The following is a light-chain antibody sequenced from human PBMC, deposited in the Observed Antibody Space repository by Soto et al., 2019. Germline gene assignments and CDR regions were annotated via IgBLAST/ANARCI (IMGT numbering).Light chain of an antibody. CDR1: SIGSKS. J-gene: IGLJ2*01. CDR3: QVWDSSSHHVV. V-gene: IGLV3-21*02. CDR2: DDS. Sequence: SYELTQTPSVSVAPGQTARITCGGDSIGSKSVHWYQQQPGQAPMLVVYDDSDRPSGIPERFSGSNSGNMATLTISRIEAGDEAVYYCQVWDSSSHHVVFGGGTKLTVL.